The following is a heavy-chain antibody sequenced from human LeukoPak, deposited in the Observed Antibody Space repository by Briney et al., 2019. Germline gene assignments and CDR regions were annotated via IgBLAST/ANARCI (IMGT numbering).Heavy chain of an antibody. Sequence: PGGSLRLSCAVSGFTFSDYWMKWVRQAPGKGLQCVANISPDGSQRFYLDSVKGRFTISRDNDKNSLYLQLNSLRAEDTAVYEWAKGDSGLVPLFDYGGRETLVTVSS. CDR1: GFTFSDYW. J-gene: IGHJ4*02. V-gene: IGHV3-7*01. D-gene: IGHD1-26*01. CDR2: ISPDGSQR. CDR3: AKGDSGLVPLFDY.